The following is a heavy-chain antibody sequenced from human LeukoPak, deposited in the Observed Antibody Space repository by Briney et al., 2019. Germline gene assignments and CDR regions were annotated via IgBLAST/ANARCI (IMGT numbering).Heavy chain of an antibody. D-gene: IGHD6-13*01. J-gene: IGHJ5*02. V-gene: IGHV3-30*01. CDR3: ARDHSSSWYNWFDP. Sequence: AGGSLRLPCAASGFTFSSYAMHWVRQAPGKGLEWVAVISYDGSNKYYADSVKGRFTISRDNSKNTLYLQMNSLRAEDTAVYYCARDHSSSWYNWFDPWGQGTLVTVSS. CDR1: GFTFSSYA. CDR2: ISYDGSNK.